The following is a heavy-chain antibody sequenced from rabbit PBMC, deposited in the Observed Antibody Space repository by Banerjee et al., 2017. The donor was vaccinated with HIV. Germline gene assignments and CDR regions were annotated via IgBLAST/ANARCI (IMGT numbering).Heavy chain of an antibody. CDR3: ARTGYAGGAYNSDVYYFNL. J-gene: IGHJ4*01. CDR1: GFSFSSGYD. Sequence: QQQLEESGGGLVKPGGTLTLTCKASGFSFSSGYDMCWVRQAPGKGLEWIACIDTGGSGSTYYASWAKGRFTISKTSSTTVTLQMTSLTVADTATYFCARTGYAGGAYNSDVYYFNLWGQGTLVTVS. CDR2: IDTGGSGST. D-gene: IGHD8-1*01. V-gene: IGHV1S45*01.